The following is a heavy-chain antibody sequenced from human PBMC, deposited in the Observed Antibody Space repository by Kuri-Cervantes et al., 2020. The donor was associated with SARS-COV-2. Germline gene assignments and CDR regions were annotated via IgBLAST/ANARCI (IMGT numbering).Heavy chain of an antibody. Sequence: ASVKVSCKASEYNSSGYYLHWVRQAPGQGLEWMGWINPNSGGTNFTQKFEGRVTVTRDTSINTAYMDLTRLGSDDTAVYYCAREDYDFWSGYSDYWGQGTLVTVSS. CDR2: INPNSGGT. V-gene: IGHV1-2*02. J-gene: IGHJ4*02. CDR1: EYNSSGYY. D-gene: IGHD3-3*01. CDR3: AREDYDFWSGYSDY.